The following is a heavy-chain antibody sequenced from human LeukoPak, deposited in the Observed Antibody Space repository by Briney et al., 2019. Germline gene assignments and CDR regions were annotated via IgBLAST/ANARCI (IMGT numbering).Heavy chain of an antibody. J-gene: IGHJ4*02. Sequence: SETLSLTCTVSGGSISSSSYYWGWIRQPPGKGLEWIGYIYYSGSTYYNPSLKSRVTISLDTSKNQFSLKLSSVTAADTAVYYCASRSTTAFHYWGQGTLVTVSS. V-gene: IGHV4-30-4*08. CDR1: GGSISSSSYY. CDR3: ASRSTTAFHY. D-gene: IGHD5-18*01. CDR2: IYYSGST.